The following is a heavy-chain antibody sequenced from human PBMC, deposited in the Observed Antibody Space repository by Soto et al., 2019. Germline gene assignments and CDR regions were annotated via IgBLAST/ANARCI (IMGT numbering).Heavy chain of an antibody. CDR3: VRKGRTPSDVVGLDV. D-gene: IGHD3-16*01. Sequence: GESLKISCKGSEYSFTTYWIGWVRQMPGKGLEWMGFIYPGDSDTRYSPYFQGQVTISADKSISTAYLQWTSLKASDTAIYYCVRKGRTPSDVVGLDVWGQGTTVTVS. CDR2: IYPGDSDT. J-gene: IGHJ6*02. V-gene: IGHV5-51*01. CDR1: EYSFTTYW.